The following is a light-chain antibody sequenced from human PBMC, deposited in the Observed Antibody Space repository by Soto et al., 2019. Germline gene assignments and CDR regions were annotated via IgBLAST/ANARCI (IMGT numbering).Light chain of an antibody. CDR1: SSNIGRDF. J-gene: IGLJ1*01. V-gene: IGLV1-44*01. CDR3: QSYDNNRDYV. CDR2: SDD. Sequence: QSVLTQPPSASGTPGQRVTISCSGSSSNIGRDFVYWYQQVPGTAPKPLIFSDDNRPSGVPDRFSGSNSGTSASLTITGLQPEDEADYYCQSYDNNRDYVFGSGTKLTVL.